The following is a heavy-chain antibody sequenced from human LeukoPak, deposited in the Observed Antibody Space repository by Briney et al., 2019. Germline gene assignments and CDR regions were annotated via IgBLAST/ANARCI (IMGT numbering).Heavy chain of an antibody. J-gene: IGHJ4*02. CDR2: ISDSGGST. Sequence: GGSLRLSCAASGFTFSNYAMSWVRQAPGKGLEWVSSISDSGGSTYYADSVKGRFTISRDNSKNTLYLQMNSLRAEDTAVYYCAKTFYYYDSSGYRYWGQGTLVTVSS. D-gene: IGHD3-22*01. CDR1: GFTFSNYA. V-gene: IGHV3-23*01. CDR3: AKTFYYYDSSGYRY.